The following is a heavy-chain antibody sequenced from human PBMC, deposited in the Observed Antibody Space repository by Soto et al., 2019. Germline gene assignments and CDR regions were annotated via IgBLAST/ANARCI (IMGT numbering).Heavy chain of an antibody. D-gene: IGHD3-3*01. CDR1: GFTFDDYA. J-gene: IGHJ4*02. V-gene: IGHV3-9*01. Sequence: PGGSLRLSCAASGFTFDDYAMHWVRQAPGKGLEWVSGISWNSGSIGYADSVKGRFTISRDNAKNSLYLQMNSLRAEDTALYYCAKGESTIFGVVILGAYFDYWGQGTLVTVSS. CDR2: ISWNSGSI. CDR3: AKGESTIFGVVILGAYFDY.